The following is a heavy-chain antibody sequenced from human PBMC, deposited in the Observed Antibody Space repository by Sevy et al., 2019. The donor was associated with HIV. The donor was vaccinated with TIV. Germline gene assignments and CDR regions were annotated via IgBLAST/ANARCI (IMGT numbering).Heavy chain of an antibody. Sequence: GGSLRLSCAASGFTYSSYTMNWVRQAPGKGLEWVSSISSGSSYIYYADSLKGRFTISRDNAKNSLYLQMNSLRAEDTALYYCARDQNYYGLGSYDYWGQGTLVTVSS. J-gene: IGHJ4*02. CDR1: GFTYSSYT. D-gene: IGHD3-10*01. V-gene: IGHV3-21*01. CDR2: ISSGSSYI. CDR3: ARDQNYYGLGSYDY.